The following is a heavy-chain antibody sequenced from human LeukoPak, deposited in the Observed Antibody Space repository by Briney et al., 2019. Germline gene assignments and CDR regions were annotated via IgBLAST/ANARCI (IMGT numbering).Heavy chain of an antibody. J-gene: IGHJ4*02. V-gene: IGHV3-66*01. CDR2: IYRGGST. CDR1: GLTVSNNY. CDR3: AKDSKYAWETYYIDY. Sequence: PGGSLRLSCAASGLTVSNNYMSWVRQAPGKGLEWVSVIYRGGSTYYADSAKGGFTIYSDNSKNLLYLKMNRLETEDTAVYYCAKDSKYAWETYYIDYWGQGTLVTVSS. D-gene: IGHD3-10*01.